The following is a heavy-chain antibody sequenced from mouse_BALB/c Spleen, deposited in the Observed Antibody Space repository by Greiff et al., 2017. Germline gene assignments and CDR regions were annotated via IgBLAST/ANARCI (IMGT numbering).Heavy chain of an antibody. CDR3: AREGNLTPRYYGSSYDAY. Sequence: EVQLVESGGGLVQPGGSRKLSCAASGFTFSDYGMAWVRQAPGKGPEWVAFISNLAYSIYYPDTVTGRFTISRDNAKNTLYLEMSSLRSEDTAMYYCAREGNLTPRYYGSSYDAYWGQGTLVTVSA. CDR1: GFTFSDYG. CDR2: ISNLAYSI. J-gene: IGHJ3*01. V-gene: IGHV5-15*02. D-gene: IGHD1-1*01.